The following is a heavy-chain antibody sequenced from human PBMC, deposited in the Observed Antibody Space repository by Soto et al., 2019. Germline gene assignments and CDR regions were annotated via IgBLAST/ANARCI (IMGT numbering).Heavy chain of an antibody. Sequence: QVQLVQSGAEVKKPGSSVKVSCKASGGTFSSYAISWVRQAPGQGLEWMGGIIPIFGTANYAQKFQGRVTIAADESTSTAYMELSSLRSEDTAVYYCARSRVTYYYDRRAFDIWGQGTMVTVSS. V-gene: IGHV1-69*01. CDR2: IIPIFGTA. J-gene: IGHJ3*02. CDR3: ARSRVTYYYDRRAFDI. D-gene: IGHD3-22*01. CDR1: GGTFSSYA.